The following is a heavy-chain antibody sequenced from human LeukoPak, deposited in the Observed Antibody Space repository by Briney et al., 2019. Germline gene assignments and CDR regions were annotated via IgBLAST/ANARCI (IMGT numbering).Heavy chain of an antibody. CDR3: ATETENSNYDAFDI. CDR1: GFTFSSYE. V-gene: IGHV3-48*03. D-gene: IGHD4-11*01. CDR2: ISGGGTTI. J-gene: IGHJ3*02. Sequence: PGGSLRLSCAASGFTFSSYEMNWVRQAPGQGLEWVSYISGGGTTIYYADSVKGRFTISRDDARNSLYLHMNSLRAEDTAVYYCATETENSNYDAFDIWGQGTMVTVSS.